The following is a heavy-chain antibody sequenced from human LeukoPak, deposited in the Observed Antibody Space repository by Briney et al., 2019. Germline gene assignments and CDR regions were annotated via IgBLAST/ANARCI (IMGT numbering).Heavy chain of an antibody. CDR1: GFTFSSYA. J-gene: IGHJ4*02. Sequence: GGSLRLSCAASGFTFSSYAMSWVRQAPGKGLEWVSAISGSGGSTYYADSVKGRFTISRDNSQNTLYLQMNSLRAEDTAVYYFAKAGDYDDFDYWGQGTLVTVSS. CDR2: ISGSGGST. V-gene: IGHV3-23*01. CDR3: AKAGDYDDFDY. D-gene: IGHD4-17*01.